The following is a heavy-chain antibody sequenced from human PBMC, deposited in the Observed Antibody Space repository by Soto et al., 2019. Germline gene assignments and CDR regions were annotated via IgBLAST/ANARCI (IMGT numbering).Heavy chain of an antibody. J-gene: IGHJ4*02. CDR3: ARGSVDTVDSSGFYEY. CDR2: INHSGGT. CDR1: GGSFSAYY. Sequence: SETLSLTCAVYGGSFSAYYWSWIRQPPGKGLEWIGAINHSGGTSYNPSLKSRVTISVDTSKSQFSLKLTSVTAADGAVYYCARGSVDTVDSSGFYEYWGKGTPVTVSS. D-gene: IGHD3-22*01. V-gene: IGHV4-34*01.